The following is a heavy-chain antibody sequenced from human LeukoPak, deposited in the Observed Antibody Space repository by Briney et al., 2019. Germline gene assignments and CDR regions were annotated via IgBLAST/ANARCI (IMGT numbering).Heavy chain of an antibody. Sequence: SETLSLTCTVSGDSINSGSYYWSWLRQPAGKGLEWIGRIYTSGSTNYNPSLKSRVTISVDTSKNQFSLKLSSVTAADTAVYYCARGLLRGYSSSWYVYWGQGTLVTVSS. D-gene: IGHD6-13*01. CDR3: ARGLLRGYSSSWYVY. CDR1: GDSINSGSYY. CDR2: IYTSGST. V-gene: IGHV4-61*02. J-gene: IGHJ4*02.